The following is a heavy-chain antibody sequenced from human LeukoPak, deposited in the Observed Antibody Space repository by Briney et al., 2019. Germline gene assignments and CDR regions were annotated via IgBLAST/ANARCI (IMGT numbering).Heavy chain of an antibody. J-gene: IGHJ4*02. D-gene: IGHD3-22*01. CDR2: IYTSGST. CDR1: GGSISSGSYY. CDR3: ARDGYYYDSSGYLFDY. Sequence: SETLSLTCTVSGGSISSGSYYWSWIRQPAGKGLEWIGRIYTSGSTNYNPSLKSRVTISVDTSKNQFSLKLSSVTAADTAVYYCARDGYYYDSSGYLFDYWGQGTLVTVSS. V-gene: IGHV4-61*02.